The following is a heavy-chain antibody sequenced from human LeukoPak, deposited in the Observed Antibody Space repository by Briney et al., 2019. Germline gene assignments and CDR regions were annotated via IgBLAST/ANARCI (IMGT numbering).Heavy chain of an antibody. J-gene: IGHJ4*02. D-gene: IGHD7-27*01. V-gene: IGHV4-59*01. CDR3: ARSYGRWGYYFDY. Sequence: SETLSLTCTVSGGSISSYYWSWIRQPPGKGLEWIGYIYYSGSTNYNPSLKSRVTISVDTSKNQFSLKLSSVTAADTAVYYCARSYGRWGYYFDYWGQGTLVTVSS. CDR1: GGSISSYY. CDR2: IYYSGST.